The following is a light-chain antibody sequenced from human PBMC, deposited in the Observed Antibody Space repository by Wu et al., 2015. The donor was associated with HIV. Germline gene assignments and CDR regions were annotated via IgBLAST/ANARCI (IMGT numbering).Light chain of an antibody. CDR1: QDISRW. CDR3: QQANSFPNT. V-gene: IGKV1-12*01. J-gene: IGKJ2*01. Sequence: DIQMTQSPSSVSASVGDRVTITCRASQDISRWLAWYQQKPGKAPKLLIYAASILQTGVPSRFSGSASGTDFALTITSLQPEDFAVYYCQQANSFPNTFGQGTQAGDET. CDR2: AAS.